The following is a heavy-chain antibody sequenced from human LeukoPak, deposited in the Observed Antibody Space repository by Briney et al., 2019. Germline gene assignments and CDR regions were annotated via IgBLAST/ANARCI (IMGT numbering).Heavy chain of an antibody. D-gene: IGHD3-9*01. V-gene: IGHV3-30*02. CDR3: ARGAYYNILTGFRGRILGFEY. CDR2: IRYDGSIK. Sequence: PGGSLRLSCAASGFTFSSYGMHWVRQAPGKGLEWVAFIRYDGSIKYYADSVKGRFTISRDNSKNTLYLQMNSLRAEDTAVYYCARGAYYNILTGFRGRILGFEYWGQGTLVTVSS. J-gene: IGHJ4*02. CDR1: GFTFSSYG.